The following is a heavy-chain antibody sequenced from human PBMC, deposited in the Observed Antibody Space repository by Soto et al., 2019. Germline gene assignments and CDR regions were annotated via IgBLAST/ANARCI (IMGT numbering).Heavy chain of an antibody. V-gene: IGHV1-46*01. D-gene: IGHD1-1*01. CDR1: GYIFTAYS. CDR3: AREENCRGGTCYSEYFHH. J-gene: IGHJ1*01. Sequence: QVQLVQSGAEVKKPGASVKVSCKTSGYIFTAYSMHWVRQAPGQGLEWMGVVNPSGGSAHYAQSFEGTPTLTRDTSTSTFYMELSSLRSEDTAVYYCAREENCRGGTCYSEYFHHWGQGTLVTDSS. CDR2: VNPSGGSA.